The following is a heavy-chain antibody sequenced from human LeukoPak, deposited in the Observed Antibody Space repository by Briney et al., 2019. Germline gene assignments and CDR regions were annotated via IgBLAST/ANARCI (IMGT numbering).Heavy chain of an antibody. CDR3: ARLRYYGSGSYPMTGNWFDP. CDR2: INHSGST. Sequence: SEILSLTCAVYGGSFSGYYWSWIRQPPGKGLEWIGEINHSGSTNYNPSLKSRVTISVDTSKNQFSLKLSSVTAADTAVYYCARLRYYGSGSYPMTGNWFDPWGQGTLVTVSS. J-gene: IGHJ5*02. CDR1: GGSFSGYY. D-gene: IGHD3-10*01. V-gene: IGHV4-34*01.